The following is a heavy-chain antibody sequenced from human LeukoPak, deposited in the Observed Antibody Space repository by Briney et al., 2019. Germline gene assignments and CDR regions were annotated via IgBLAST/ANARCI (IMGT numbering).Heavy chain of an antibody. V-gene: IGHV3-15*01. CDR2: IKSKTDGGTT. J-gene: IGHJ6*03. D-gene: IGHD2-8*02. Sequence: GGSLRLSCAASGFTFSNAWMSWVRQAPGNGLEWVGRIKSKTDGGTTDYAAPVKGRFTISRDDSKNTLYLQMNSLKTEDTAVYYCTTDATPSLLGYYYYMDVWGKGTTVTVSS. CDR3: TTDATPSLLGYYYYMDV. CDR1: GFTFSNAW.